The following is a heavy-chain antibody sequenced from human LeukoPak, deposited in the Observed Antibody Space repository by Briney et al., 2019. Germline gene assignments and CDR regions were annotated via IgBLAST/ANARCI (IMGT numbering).Heavy chain of an antibody. CDR1: GFTFTSSA. D-gene: IGHD1-1*01. CDR2: IVVGSGNT. V-gene: IGHV1-58*02. Sequence: ASVKVSCKTSGFTFTSSAMQWVRQARGQRLEWIGWIVVGSGNTNYAQKFQERVTITRDMPTSTAYMELSSLRSEDTAVYYCATHSNGDWFDPWGQGTLVTVSS. CDR3: ATHSNGDWFDP. J-gene: IGHJ5*02.